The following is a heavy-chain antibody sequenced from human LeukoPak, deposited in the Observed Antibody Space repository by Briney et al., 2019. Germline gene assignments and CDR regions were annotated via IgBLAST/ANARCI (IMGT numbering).Heavy chain of an antibody. CDR2: IYSSGST. Sequence: SETLSLTCTVSGGAISSYYWSWIRQPAGKGLEWIGRIYSSGSTNYNPSLKSRATMSVDTSKNQFSLKLSSVTAADTAVYYCARDLYGTDFDYWGQGTLVTVSS. J-gene: IGHJ4*02. CDR3: ARDLYGTDFDY. V-gene: IGHV4-4*07. CDR1: GGAISSYY. D-gene: IGHD2-8*01.